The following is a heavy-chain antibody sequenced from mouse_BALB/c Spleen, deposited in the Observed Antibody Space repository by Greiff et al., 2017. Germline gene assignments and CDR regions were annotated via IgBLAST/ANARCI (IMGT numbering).Heavy chain of an antibody. J-gene: IGHJ4*01. V-gene: IGHV2-9-2*01. CDR2: IWTGGGT. Sequence: VQVVESGPGLVAPSQSLSITCTVSGFSLTSYDISWIRQPPGKGLEWLGVIWTGGGTNYNSAFMSRLSISKDNSKSQVFLKMNSLQTDDTAIYYCVRGYGNYYAMDYWGQGTSVTVSS. CDR3: VRGYGNYYAMDY. CDR1: GFSLTSYD. D-gene: IGHD2-1*01.